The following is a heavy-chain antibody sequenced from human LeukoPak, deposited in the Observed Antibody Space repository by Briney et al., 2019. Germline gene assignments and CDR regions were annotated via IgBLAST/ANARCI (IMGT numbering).Heavy chain of an antibody. Sequence: TGGSLRLSCAASGFTFSSYSMNWVRQAPGQGLEWVSYISSGSRSIYYADSVKGRFTISRDNANNSLSLQMNSLRDEDTAVYYCVLGSPFDYWGQGTLVTVSS. J-gene: IGHJ4*02. D-gene: IGHD3-10*01. CDR3: VLGSPFDY. CDR1: GFTFSSYS. CDR2: ISSGSRSI. V-gene: IGHV3-48*02.